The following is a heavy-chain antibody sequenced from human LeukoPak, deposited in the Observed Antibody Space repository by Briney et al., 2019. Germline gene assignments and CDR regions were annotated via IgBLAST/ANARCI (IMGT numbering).Heavy chain of an antibody. D-gene: IGHD6-19*01. CDR3: AREWAGIAVAGTLDY. Sequence: GGSLRLSCAASGFTFSSYGMSWVRQAPGKGLEWVSAIGGRDGSTYYADSVKGRFTISRDNSKNTLYLQMNSLRAEDTAVYYCAREWAGIAVAGTLDYWGQGTLVTVSS. CDR1: GFTFSSYG. CDR2: IGGRDGST. V-gene: IGHV3-23*01. J-gene: IGHJ4*02.